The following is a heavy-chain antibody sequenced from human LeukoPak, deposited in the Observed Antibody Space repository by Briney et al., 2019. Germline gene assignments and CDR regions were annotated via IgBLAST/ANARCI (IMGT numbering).Heavy chain of an antibody. J-gene: IGHJ5*02. Sequence: SETLSLTCTVSGGSISSSSYYWGWIRQPPGKGLEWIGSIYYSGSTYYNPSLKSRVTISVDTSKNQFSLKLSSVTAADTAVYYCARGYYGSGGPNWFDPWGQGTLVTVSS. V-gene: IGHV4-39*07. CDR1: GGSISSSSYY. CDR3: ARGYYGSGGPNWFDP. CDR2: IYYSGST. D-gene: IGHD3-10*01.